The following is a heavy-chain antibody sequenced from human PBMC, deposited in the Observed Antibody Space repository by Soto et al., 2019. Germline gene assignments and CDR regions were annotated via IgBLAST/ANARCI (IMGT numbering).Heavy chain of an antibody. D-gene: IGHD6-19*01. CDR1: GYSYTTYY. Sequence: QVPLVQSGAEVMNPGASVKVSCKTSGYSYTTYYIHWVRQAPGHRLEWMGWLNPATGKPRYSERFQGRLTIAGDTSATTVFMELSSLTSEDTAVYYCARDYSNGRTPNYYFDFWGQGTMVTVSS. CDR2: LNPATGKP. CDR3: ARDYSNGRTPNYYFDF. V-gene: IGHV1-3*01. J-gene: IGHJ4*02.